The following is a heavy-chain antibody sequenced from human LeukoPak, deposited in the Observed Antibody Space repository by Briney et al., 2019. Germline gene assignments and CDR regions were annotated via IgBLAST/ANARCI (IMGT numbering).Heavy chain of an antibody. J-gene: IGHJ4*02. CDR3: ARESQQRWYRGRGSHYFDY. D-gene: IGHD6-13*01. Sequence: ASVKVSCKASVYTFTGYYMHWVRQAPGQGLEWMGWIIPNSGGTNYAQKFQGRVTMTRDTSISTAYMELSRLRSDDTAVYYCARESQQRWYRGRGSHYFDYWGQGTLVTVSS. CDR2: IIPNSGGT. V-gene: IGHV1-2*02. CDR1: VYTFTGYY.